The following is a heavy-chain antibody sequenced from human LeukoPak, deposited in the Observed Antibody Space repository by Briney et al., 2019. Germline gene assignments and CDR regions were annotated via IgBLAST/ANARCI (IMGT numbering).Heavy chain of an antibody. V-gene: IGHV1-2*02. CDR1: GYTLSDYY. CDR2: INPDSGDT. Sequence: ASVKVSCKASGYTLSDYYMHWVRQAPGPGLEWMGWINPDSGDTKYAQNLQGRVTLTSDTSINTAYMELSSLRSDDTAVYFCARVVSGGVIWAYWGQGTLVTVSS. J-gene: IGHJ4*02. CDR3: ARVVSGGVIWAY. D-gene: IGHD3-16*01.